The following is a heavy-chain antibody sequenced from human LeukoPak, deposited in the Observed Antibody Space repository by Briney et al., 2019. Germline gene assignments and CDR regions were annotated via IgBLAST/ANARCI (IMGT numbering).Heavy chain of an antibody. CDR3: AKNVVRTFDY. CDR1: GFTFSSNA. CDR2: ISGSGVTT. D-gene: IGHD2-15*01. V-gene: IGHV3-23*01. Sequence: GGSLRLSCVASGFTFSSNAMSWVRQAPGKGLEWVSIISGSGVTTYSADSVKGRLVISRDNSKNTLYLRMSSLRAEDTAVYYCAKNVVRTFDYWGLGTLVTVSS. J-gene: IGHJ4*02.